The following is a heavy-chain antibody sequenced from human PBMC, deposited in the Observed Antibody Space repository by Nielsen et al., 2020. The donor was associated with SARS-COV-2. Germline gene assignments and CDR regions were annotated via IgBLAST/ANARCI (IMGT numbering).Heavy chain of an antibody. Sequence: VRQMPGKGLEWMGWINTNTGNPTYAQGFTGRFVFSLDTSVSTAYLQISSLKAEDTAVYYCARDFSIWFGEFLEDNVPIYYYYGMDVWGQGTTVTVSS. D-gene: IGHD3-10*01. CDR2: INTNTGNP. J-gene: IGHJ6*02. V-gene: IGHV7-4-1*02. CDR3: ARDFSIWFGEFLEDNVPIYYYYGMDV.